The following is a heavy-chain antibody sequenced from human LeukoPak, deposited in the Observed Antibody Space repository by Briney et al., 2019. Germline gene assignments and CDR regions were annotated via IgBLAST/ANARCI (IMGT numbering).Heavy chain of an antibody. CDR1: GGTFSSYA. Sequence: ASVKVSCKASGGTFSSYAISWVRQAPGRGLEWMGGIIPIFGTANYAQKFQGRVTITADKSTSTAYMELSSLRSEDTAVYYCARGDSGSSQKQNYYYYMDVWGKGTTVTVSS. CDR2: IIPIFGTA. D-gene: IGHD1-26*01. CDR3: ARGDSGSSQKQNYYYYMDV. J-gene: IGHJ6*03. V-gene: IGHV1-69*06.